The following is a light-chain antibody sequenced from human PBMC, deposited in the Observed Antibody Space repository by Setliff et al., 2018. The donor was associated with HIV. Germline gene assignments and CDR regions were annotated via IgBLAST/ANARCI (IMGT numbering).Light chain of an antibody. CDR2: DVS. J-gene: IGLJ1*01. Sequence: QSALTQPPSASGSPGQSVTISCTGTSSDVGGYNYVSWYQQHPGKAPKVMIYDVSNRPSGVSNRFSGSKSGNTASLTISGLQAEDEADYYCSSYTGSSTLVYVFGTGTKVTVL. V-gene: IGLV2-14*03. CDR3: SSYTGSSTLVYV. CDR1: SSDVGGYNY.